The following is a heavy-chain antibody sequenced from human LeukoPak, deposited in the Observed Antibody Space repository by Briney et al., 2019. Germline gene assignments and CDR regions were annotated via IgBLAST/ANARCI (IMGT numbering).Heavy chain of an antibody. CDR3: ARGDCSGGICYSDSAFHI. D-gene: IGHD2-15*01. CDR2: TYYRSKWYN. V-gene: IGHV6-1*01. J-gene: IGHJ3*02. CDR1: GDSLSSNRTT. Sequence: SQTLSLTCALSGDSLSSNRTTWTWVRQSPSRGLEWLGRTYYRSKWYNDYAVSVKSLITINPNTSKNQFSLHLNAVPPEDTAVYYCARGDCSGGICYSDSAFHIWGQGTMVTVSS.